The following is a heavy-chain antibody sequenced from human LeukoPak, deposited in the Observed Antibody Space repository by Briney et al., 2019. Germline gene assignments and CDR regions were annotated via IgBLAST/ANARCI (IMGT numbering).Heavy chain of an antibody. Sequence: GGSLRLSCAASGFTFSSYGMSWVRQAPGKGLEWVSAISGSGGSTYYADSVKGRFTISRDNSKNTLYLQMNSLRAEDTAVYYCAKVDYGVLGFYYWGQGTLVTVSS. CDR2: ISGSGGST. CDR3: AKVDYGVLGFYY. V-gene: IGHV3-23*01. D-gene: IGHD4-17*01. CDR1: GFTFSSYG. J-gene: IGHJ4*02.